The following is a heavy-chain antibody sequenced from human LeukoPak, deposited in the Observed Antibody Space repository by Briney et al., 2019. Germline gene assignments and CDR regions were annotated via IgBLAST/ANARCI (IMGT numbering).Heavy chain of an antibody. CDR1: GFRFEDYG. D-gene: IGHD3-16*02. CDR2: INWNGDTA. V-gene: IGHV3-20*04. CDR3: ARVRLRSGELSFGHNFDS. J-gene: IGHJ4*02. Sequence: GGSLRLSCVASGFRFEDYGMSWVRQAPGMGLEWVSGINWNGDTAQHGDSVKGRFTISRDNAKNSLYFQMKDLRVEDTALYYCARVRLRSGELSFGHNFDSWGQGTLVSVSS.